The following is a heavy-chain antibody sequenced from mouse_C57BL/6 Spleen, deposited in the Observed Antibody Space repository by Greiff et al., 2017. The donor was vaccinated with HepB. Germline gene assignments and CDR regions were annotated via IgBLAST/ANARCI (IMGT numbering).Heavy chain of an antibody. V-gene: IGHV1-82*01. CDR2: IYPGDGDT. Sequence: VMLVESGPELVKPGASVKISCKASGYAFSSSWMNWVKQRPGKGLEWIGRIYPGDGDTNYNGKFKGKATLTADKSSSTAYMQLSSLTSEDSAVYFCARGGDYDEYYFDYWGQGTTLTVSS. CDR1: GYAFSSSW. D-gene: IGHD2-4*01. J-gene: IGHJ2*01. CDR3: ARGGDYDEYYFDY.